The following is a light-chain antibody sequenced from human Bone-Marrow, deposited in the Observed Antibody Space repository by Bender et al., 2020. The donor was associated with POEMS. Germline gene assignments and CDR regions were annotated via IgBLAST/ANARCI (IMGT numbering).Light chain of an antibody. CDR2: EVS. Sequence: QSALTQPPSASGSPGQSVTISCTGTSSDVGAYNYVSWYQQHPGKAPKLIIYEVSKWPSGVPDRFSGSKSGTSASLAITGLQSDDEAIYFCVAWDASLNGWVFGGGTKLTVL. V-gene: IGLV2-8*01. J-gene: IGLJ3*02. CDR1: SSDVGAYNY. CDR3: VAWDASLNGWV.